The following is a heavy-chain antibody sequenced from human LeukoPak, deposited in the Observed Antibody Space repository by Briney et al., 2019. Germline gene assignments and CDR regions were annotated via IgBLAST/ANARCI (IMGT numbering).Heavy chain of an antibody. V-gene: IGHV4-34*01. CDR1: GGSFSGYY. CDR3: ARAAEYSSGWYLFDY. CDR2: INHSGST. Sequence: SETLSLTCAVYGGSFSGYYWSWIRQPPGKGLEWMGEINHSGSTNYNPSLKSRVTISVDTSKNQFSLKLSSVTAADTAMYYCARAAEYSSGWYLFDYWGQGILVTVSA. J-gene: IGHJ4*02. D-gene: IGHD6-19*01.